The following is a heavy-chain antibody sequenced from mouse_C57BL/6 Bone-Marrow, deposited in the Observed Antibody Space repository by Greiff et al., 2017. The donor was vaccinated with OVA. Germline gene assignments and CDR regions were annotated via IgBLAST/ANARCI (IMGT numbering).Heavy chain of an antibody. J-gene: IGHJ4*01. Sequence: EVQLVESGGDLVKPGGSLKLSCAASGFTFSSYGMSWVRQTPDKRLEWVATISSGGSYTYYPDSVKGRFTISRDNAKNTLYLQMSSLKSEDTAMYYCARRGYGKAMDYWGQGTSVTVSS. CDR2: ISSGGSYT. CDR3: ARRGYGKAMDY. V-gene: IGHV5-6*01. D-gene: IGHD2-1*01. CDR1: GFTFSSYG.